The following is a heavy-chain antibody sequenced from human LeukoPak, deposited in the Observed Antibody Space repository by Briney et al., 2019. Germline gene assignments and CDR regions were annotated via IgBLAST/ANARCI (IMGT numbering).Heavy chain of an antibody. D-gene: IGHD1-14*01. J-gene: IGHJ4*03. CDR1: RGSFSTYY. CDR3: ARGPSISETGYFDF. CDR2: INHRGDT. Sequence: PSETLSLTCAVYRGSFSTYYWSWIRHSPWKGLEWIAGINHRGDTNYNPSVKSRVTISVDTSKNQFSLKVRTLSAAHTALCYCARGPSISETGYFDFWGQGTLVTVSS. V-gene: IGHV4-34*01.